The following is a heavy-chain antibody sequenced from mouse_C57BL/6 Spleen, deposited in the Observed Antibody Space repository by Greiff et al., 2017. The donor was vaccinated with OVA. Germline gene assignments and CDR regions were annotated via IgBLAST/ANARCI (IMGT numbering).Heavy chain of an antibody. CDR3: ARRGQPYYAMDY. J-gene: IGHJ4*01. D-gene: IGHD3-3*01. Sequence: QVQLQQPGTELVKPGASVKLSCKASGYTFTSYWMHWVKQRPGQGLEWIGNINPSNGGTNYNEKFKSKATLTVDQASSTAYMQLSSLTSEDSAVYYCARRGQPYYAMDYWGQGTSVTVSS. CDR1: GYTFTSYW. V-gene: IGHV1-53*01. CDR2: INPSNGGT.